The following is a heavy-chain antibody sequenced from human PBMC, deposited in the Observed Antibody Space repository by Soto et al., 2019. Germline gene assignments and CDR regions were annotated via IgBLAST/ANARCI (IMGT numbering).Heavy chain of an antibody. CDR3: ARGTGDYINYYYYYYMDV. J-gene: IGHJ6*03. CDR2: MNPNSGST. CDR1: GYTFTSYD. Sequence: ASVKVSCKASGYTFTSYDINWVRQATGKGLEWMGWMNPNSGSTGYAQKFQGRVTMTRNTSISTAYMELSRLRSDDTAVYYCARGTGDYINYYYYYYMDVWGKGTTVTVSS. V-gene: IGHV1-8*01. D-gene: IGHD4-17*01.